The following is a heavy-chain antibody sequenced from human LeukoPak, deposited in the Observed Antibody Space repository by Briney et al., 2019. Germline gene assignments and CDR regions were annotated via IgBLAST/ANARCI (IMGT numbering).Heavy chain of an antibody. CDR3: AREGALTVTKDAFDI. D-gene: IGHD4-17*01. CDR2: INSDGSRT. J-gene: IGHJ3*02. V-gene: IGHV3-74*01. Sequence: GGSLRLSCEASGFTFRRYWMHWVRQAPGKGLVWVSRINSDGSRTTYADSVRGRFTISRDNAKNSLYLQMNSLRAEDTAVYYCAREGALTVTKDAFDIWGQGTMVTVSS. CDR1: GFTFRRYW.